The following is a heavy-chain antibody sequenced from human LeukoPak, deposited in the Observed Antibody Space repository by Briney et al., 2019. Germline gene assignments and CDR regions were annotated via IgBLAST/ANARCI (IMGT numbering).Heavy chain of an antibody. CDR3: ARGYSESYYGFDA. CDR2: INTATVDP. Sequence: GSSLKVCCKTSVYPFNRYAMNRVRQAPGQGLECMEWINTATVDPMYAQALTGRFVFSFDTSVSTAYLQIRSLKTEDTAVYYCARGYSESYYGFDAWGQGTLVTVSS. D-gene: IGHD1-26*01. CDR1: VYPFNRYA. V-gene: IGHV7-4-1*02. J-gene: IGHJ5*02.